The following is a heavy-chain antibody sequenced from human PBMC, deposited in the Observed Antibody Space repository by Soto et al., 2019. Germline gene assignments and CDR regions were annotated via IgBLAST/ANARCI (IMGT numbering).Heavy chain of an antibody. CDR2: IIPIFGTA. CDR3: ARGNHRWLQLWYFDL. CDR1: GGTFSSYT. Sequence: QVQLVQSGAEVKKPGSSVTVSCKASGGTFSSYTISWVRQAPGQGLEWMGGIIPIFGTANYAQKFQGRVTNTAAEYTSTAYMELSSMRSEDTAVYYCARGNHRWLQLWYFDLWGRGTLVTVSS. V-gene: IGHV1-69*12. J-gene: IGHJ2*01. D-gene: IGHD5-12*01.